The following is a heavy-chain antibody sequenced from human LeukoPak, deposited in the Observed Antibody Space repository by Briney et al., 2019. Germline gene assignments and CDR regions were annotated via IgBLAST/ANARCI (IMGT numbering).Heavy chain of an antibody. CDR1: GFTFTNAW. V-gene: IGHV3-15*01. J-gene: IGHJ4*02. CDR3: TTDPYDSSGYFDY. Sequence: PGGSLRLSCAASGFTFTNAWMGWVRQAPGKGLEWVGRTKSKTDGGTTDYAAPVKGRFTISRDDSENMLYLQMNSLKTEDTAVYYCTTDPYDSSGYFDYWGQGTLVTVSS. D-gene: IGHD3-22*01. CDR2: TKSKTDGGTT.